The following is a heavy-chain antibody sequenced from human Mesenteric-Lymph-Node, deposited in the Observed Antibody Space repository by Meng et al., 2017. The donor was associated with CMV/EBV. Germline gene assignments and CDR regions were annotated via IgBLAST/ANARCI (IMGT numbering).Heavy chain of an antibody. D-gene: IGHD1-1*01. Sequence: SVKVSCKASGGTFTSYITNWVRQAPGQGLEWMGRIIPMHGTANYAQKFQGRVTITADKSTSTAYMELSSLRSEDTAVYYCASPTLQLERPDWFAGYYYGMDVWGQGTTVTVSS. J-gene: IGHJ6*02. CDR2: IIPMHGTA. CDR1: GGTFTSYI. V-gene: IGHV1-69*08. CDR3: ASPTLQLERPDWFAGYYYGMDV.